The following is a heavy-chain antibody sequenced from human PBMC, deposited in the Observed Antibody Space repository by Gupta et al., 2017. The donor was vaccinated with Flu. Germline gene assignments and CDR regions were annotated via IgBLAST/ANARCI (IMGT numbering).Heavy chain of an antibody. CDR2: IYYSGST. D-gene: IGHD4-17*01. V-gene: IGHV4-39*01. CDR1: GGSISSSSYY. J-gene: IGHJ4*02. Sequence: QLQLQESGPGLVKPSETLSLTCTVSGGSISSSSYYWGWIRQPPGKGLEWIGSIYYSGSTYYNPSLKSRVTISVDTSKNQFSLKRSSVTAADTAVYYCARRGDYGDYVGYWGQGTLVTVSS. CDR3: ARRGDYGDYVGY.